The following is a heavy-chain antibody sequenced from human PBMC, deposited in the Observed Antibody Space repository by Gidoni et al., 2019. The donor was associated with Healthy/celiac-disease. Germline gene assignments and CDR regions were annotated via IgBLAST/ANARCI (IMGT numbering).Heavy chain of an antibody. V-gene: IGHV4-39*07. CDR1: GGSISSSCYY. Sequence: QLQLQESGPGLVKPSETLSLTCTVSGGSISSSCYYWGWIRQPPGKGLEWIGSIYYSGSTYYNPSLKSRVTISVDTSKNQFSLKLSSVTAADTAVYYCARYYYDSSGYLFYFDYWGQGTLVTVSS. J-gene: IGHJ4*02. CDR2: IYYSGST. CDR3: ARYYYDSSGYLFYFDY. D-gene: IGHD3-22*01.